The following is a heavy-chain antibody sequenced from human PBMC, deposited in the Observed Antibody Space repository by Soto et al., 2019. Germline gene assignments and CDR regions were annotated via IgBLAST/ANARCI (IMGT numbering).Heavy chain of an antibody. Sequence: QLQLQESGPGLVKPSETLTLTCTVSGGSISDDTYYWGWIRQPSGKGLEWIGSMYYSGTSSYNPSLKSRVSMSVDTSKKQLSLRLTSVTAADTAVYYCARLHSHSPNCVPLDPWGQGTLVTVSS. CDR3: ARLHSHSPNCVPLDP. CDR1: GGSISDDTYY. D-gene: IGHD1-1*01. J-gene: IGHJ5*02. V-gene: IGHV4-39*01. CDR2: MYYSGTS.